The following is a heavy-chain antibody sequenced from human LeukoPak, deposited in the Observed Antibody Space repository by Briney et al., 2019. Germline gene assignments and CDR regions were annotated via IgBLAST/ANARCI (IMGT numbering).Heavy chain of an antibody. Sequence: GGSLRLSCAASGFTFNSYNMNWVRQAPGKGLEWVSYISSSSSTIYYADSVKGRFTISRDSAKTSLFLQMNSLRDEDTAVYYGARAYSSSSGRDAFDSWGLGTLVTVSS. CDR2: ISSSSSTI. CDR3: ARAYSSSSGRDAFDS. CDR1: GFTFNSYN. V-gene: IGHV3-48*02. J-gene: IGHJ3*02. D-gene: IGHD6-6*01.